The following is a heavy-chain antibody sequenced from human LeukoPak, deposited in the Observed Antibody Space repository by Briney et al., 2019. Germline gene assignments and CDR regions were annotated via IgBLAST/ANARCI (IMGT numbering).Heavy chain of an antibody. CDR2: IYYSGST. J-gene: IGHJ4*02. CDR1: GGSISSSSYY. D-gene: IGHD5-18*01. V-gene: IGHV4-61*05. CDR3: ARAVDTAMVYYFDY. Sequence: PSETLSLTCTVSGGSISSSSYYWGWIRQPPGKGLEWIGYIYYSGSTNYNPSLKSRVTISVDTSKNQFSLKLSSVTAADTAAYYCARAVDTAMVYYFDYWGQGTLVTVSS.